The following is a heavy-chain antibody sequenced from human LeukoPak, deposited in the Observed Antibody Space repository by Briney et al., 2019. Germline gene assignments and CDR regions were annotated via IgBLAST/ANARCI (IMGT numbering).Heavy chain of an antibody. CDR2: IKQDGSEK. J-gene: IGHJ4*02. CDR1: GFTFSSYG. D-gene: IGHD6-19*01. CDR3: ARSYSSGRIYYFDY. V-gene: IGHV3-7*01. Sequence: PGGSLRLSCAASGFTFSSYGMHWVRQAPGKGLEWVANIKQDGSEKYYVDSVKGRFTISRDNAKNSLYLQMNSLRAEDTAVYYCARSYSSGRIYYFDYWGQGTLVTVSS.